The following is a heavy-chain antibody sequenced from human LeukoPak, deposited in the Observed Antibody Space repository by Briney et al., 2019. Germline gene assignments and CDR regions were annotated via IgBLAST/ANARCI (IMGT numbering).Heavy chain of an antibody. D-gene: IGHD3-10*01. CDR1: GFTFSSYT. CDR2: INSDGSST. Sequence: GGSLRLSCVASGFTFSSYTMNWVRQAPGQGLVWVSRINSDGSSTNYADSVKGRFTISRDNAKNTLYLQMNSLRAEDTAVYYCAREFRVLPDMWGQGTMVTVSS. V-gene: IGHV3-74*01. J-gene: IGHJ3*02. CDR3: AREFRVLPDM.